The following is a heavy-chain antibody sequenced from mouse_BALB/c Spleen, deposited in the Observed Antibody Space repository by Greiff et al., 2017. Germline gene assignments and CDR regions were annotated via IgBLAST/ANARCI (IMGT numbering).Heavy chain of an antibody. CDR3: ARECDGYYEGFAY. J-gene: IGHJ3*01. CDR2: ISDGGSYT. D-gene: IGHD2-3*01. V-gene: IGHV5-4*02. CDR1: GFTFSDYY. Sequence: DVMLVESGGGLVKPGGSLKLSCAASGFTFSDYYMYWVRQTPEKRLEWVATISDGGSYTYYPDSVKGRFTISRDNAKNNLYLQMSSLKSEDTAMYYCARECDGYYEGFAYWGQGTLVTVSA.